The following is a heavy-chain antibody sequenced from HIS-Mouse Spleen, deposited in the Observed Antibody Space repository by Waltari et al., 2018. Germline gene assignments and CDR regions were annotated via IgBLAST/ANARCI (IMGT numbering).Heavy chain of an antibody. CDR3: ARKRTASGWFDP. Sequence: QLQLQESGPGLVKPSETLSLTCTVSGGSLSSSSYYWGWIRQPPGKGLEWIGIIYYSGSTYYNPSLKSRVTISVDTSKNQFSLKLSSVTAADTAVYYCARKRTASGWFDPWGQGTLVTVSS. J-gene: IGHJ5*02. CDR1: GGSLSSSSYY. D-gene: IGHD2-21*02. V-gene: IGHV4-39*01. CDR2: IYYSGST.